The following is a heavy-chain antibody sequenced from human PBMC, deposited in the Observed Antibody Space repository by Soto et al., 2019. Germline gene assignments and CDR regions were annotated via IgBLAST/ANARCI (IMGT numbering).Heavy chain of an antibody. CDR1: GGSFSGYY. CDR3: ARGGIAAAGDY. V-gene: IGHV4-34*01. D-gene: IGHD6-13*01. CDR2: INHSGST. J-gene: IGHJ4*02. Sequence: QVQLQQWGAGLLKPSETLSLTCAVYGGSFSGYYWSWIRHPPGKGLEWIGEINHSGSTNYNPSLKSRVTISVDTSKNQFSLKLSSVTAADTAVYYCARGGIAAAGDYWGQGTLVTVSS.